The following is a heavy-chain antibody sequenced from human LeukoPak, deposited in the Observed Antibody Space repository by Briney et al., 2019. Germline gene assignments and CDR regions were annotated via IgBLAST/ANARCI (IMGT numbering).Heavy chain of an antibody. J-gene: IGHJ5*02. Sequence: PGGSLRLSCAASGFTFSSYGMHWVRQAPGKGLEWVAVIWYDGSNKYYADSVKGRFTISRDNSKNTPYLQMNSLRAEDTAVYYCARDYCSSTSCYYLNWFDPWGQGTLVTVSS. D-gene: IGHD2-2*01. CDR2: IWYDGSNK. V-gene: IGHV3-33*01. CDR3: ARDYCSSTSCYYLNWFDP. CDR1: GFTFSSYG.